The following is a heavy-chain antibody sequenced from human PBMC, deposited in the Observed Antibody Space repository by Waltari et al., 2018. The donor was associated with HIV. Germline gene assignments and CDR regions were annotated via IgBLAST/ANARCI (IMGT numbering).Heavy chain of an antibody. V-gene: IGHV1-8*01. CDR3: AIGPQDYPKYYFDY. CDR2: MKPNKGNT. Sequence: QVQLVQSGAEVKKPGASVKVSCKASGYTFTSYDINWVRQATGQGLEWLGWMKPNKGNTGYAQRFQGRVTMTRNTSRSTAYMELSSLRSEDTAVYFCAIGPQDYPKYYFDYWGQGTLVTVSS. D-gene: IGHD4-17*01. CDR1: GYTFTSYD. J-gene: IGHJ4*02.